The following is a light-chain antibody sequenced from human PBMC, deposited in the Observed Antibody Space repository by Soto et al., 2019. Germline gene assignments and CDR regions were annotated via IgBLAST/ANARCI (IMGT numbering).Light chain of an antibody. CDR3: QTWGSGIQV. CDR1: SGHNNYA. J-gene: IGLJ3*02. Sequence: QPVLTQSPSASASLGASVKLTCTLSSGHNNYAIAWHQQQPEKGPRYLMKLYSDGSHTKGDGIPDRFSGSSSGAECYLTISTLQSEDEADYYCQTWGSGIQVFGGGTKVTVL. CDR2: LYSDGSH. V-gene: IGLV4-69*01.